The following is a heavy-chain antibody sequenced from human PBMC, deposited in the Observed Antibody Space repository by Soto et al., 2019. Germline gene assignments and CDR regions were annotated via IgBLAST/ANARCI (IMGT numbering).Heavy chain of an antibody. J-gene: IGHJ4*02. Sequence: SETLSLTCAVSGGSISSGGYSWSWIRQPPGKGLEWIGYIYHSGSTYYNPSLKSRVTISVDRSKNQFSLKLSSVTAADTAVYYCARAGGLGAVAADDWGQGTLVT. CDR2: IYHSGST. D-gene: IGHD6-19*01. V-gene: IGHV4-30-2*01. CDR3: ARAGGLGAVAADD. CDR1: GGSISSGGYS.